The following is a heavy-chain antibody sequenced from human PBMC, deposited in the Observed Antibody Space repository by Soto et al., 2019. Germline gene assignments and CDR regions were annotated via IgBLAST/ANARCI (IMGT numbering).Heavy chain of an antibody. V-gene: IGHV3-30-3*01. J-gene: IGHJ4*02. CDR1: GFTFSSYA. D-gene: IGHD3-22*01. CDR3: ARSPPYDSSGYALDY. CDR2: ISYDGSNK. Sequence: PGGSLRLSCAASGFTFSSYAMHWVRQAPGKGLEWVAVISYDGSNKYYADSVKGRFTISRDNSKNTLYLQMNSLRAEDTAVYYCARSPPYDSSGYALDYWGQGTLVTVSS.